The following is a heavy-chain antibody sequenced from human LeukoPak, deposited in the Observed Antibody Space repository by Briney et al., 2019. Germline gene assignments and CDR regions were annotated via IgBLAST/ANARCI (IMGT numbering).Heavy chain of an antibody. CDR2: ISSSSSTI. CDR1: GFTFSSYS. CDR3: ARDRTGSGWSEHDWYFDL. J-gene: IGHJ2*01. D-gene: IGHD6-19*01. V-gene: IGHV3-48*01. Sequence: GGSLRLSCAASGFTFSSYSMNWVCQAPGKGLEWVSYISSSSSTIYYADSVKGRFTISRDNAKNSLYLQMNSLRAEDTTVYYCARDRTGSGWSEHDWYFDLWGRGTLVTVSS.